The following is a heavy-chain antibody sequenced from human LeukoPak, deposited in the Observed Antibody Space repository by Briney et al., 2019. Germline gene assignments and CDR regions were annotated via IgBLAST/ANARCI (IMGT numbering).Heavy chain of an antibody. Sequence: PGGSLRLSCAASGFTFSSYAMSWVRQAPGKGLEWVSGISWNSGTIGYADSVKGRFAISRDNAKSSLYLQMNSLGPEDTALYYCAKDNGRYFDWLLSLFQYWGQGTLVTVSS. CDR2: ISWNSGTI. CDR3: AKDNGRYFDWLLSLFQY. J-gene: IGHJ4*02. CDR1: GFTFSSYA. D-gene: IGHD3-9*01. V-gene: IGHV3-9*01.